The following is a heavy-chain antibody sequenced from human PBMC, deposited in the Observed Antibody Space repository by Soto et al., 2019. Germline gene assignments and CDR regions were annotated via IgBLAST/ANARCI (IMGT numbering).Heavy chain of an antibody. CDR1: GDSMSISNW. V-gene: IGHV4-4*02. CDR2: AHHSGRT. Sequence: SETLSLTCTVSGDSMSISNWWNWVRQPPGKGLEWIGEAHHSGRTNYNPSLKSRVTISVDRSKNQFSLKLSSVTAADTAVYYCASPKIAFYNWFDPWGQGTLVTVSS. CDR3: ASPKIAFYNWFDP. J-gene: IGHJ5*02. D-gene: IGHD3-3*02.